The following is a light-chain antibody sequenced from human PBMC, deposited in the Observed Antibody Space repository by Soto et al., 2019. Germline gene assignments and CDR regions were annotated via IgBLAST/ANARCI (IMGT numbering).Light chain of an antibody. CDR2: TDY. V-gene: IGLV1-44*01. Sequence: QPVLTQPPSASGTPGQKITISCFGSSSNIGRNTVHWYQQLPGSAPKLLIHTDYQRPSGVPDRFSGSKSGTSASLAISGLQSEDEGDYYCAAWDANLDGPLFGGGTKLTVL. CDR1: SSNIGRNT. CDR3: AAWDANLDGPL. J-gene: IGLJ2*01.